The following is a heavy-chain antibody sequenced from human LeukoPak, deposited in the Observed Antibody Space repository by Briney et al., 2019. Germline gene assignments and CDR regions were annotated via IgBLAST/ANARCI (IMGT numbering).Heavy chain of an antibody. CDR3: ARGSIPDY. D-gene: IGHD2-21*01. V-gene: IGHV4-39*07. J-gene: IGHJ4*02. Sequence: SETLSLTCTVSGGSISSSSYYWGWIRQPPGKGLEWIGSIYYSGSTYYNPSLKSRVTISVDTSKNQISLKLSSVTAADTAVYYCARGSIPDYWGQGILVTVSS. CDR2: IYYSGST. CDR1: GGSISSSSYY.